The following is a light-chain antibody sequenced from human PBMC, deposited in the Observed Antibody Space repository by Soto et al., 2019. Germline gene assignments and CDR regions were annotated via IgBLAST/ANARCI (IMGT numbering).Light chain of an antibody. CDR3: QQYANSPKT. CDR1: QSITEK. CDR2: GAF. V-gene: IGKV3-15*01. Sequence: IATKQSPETLCAPPGHSATLCCRASQSITEKVVSYQQKSGQAPRLLIYGAFTRAAGVPARFSGSGSGTEFTLTISSLQSEDSAVYFCQQYANSPKTFGQGTKVDI. J-gene: IGKJ1*01.